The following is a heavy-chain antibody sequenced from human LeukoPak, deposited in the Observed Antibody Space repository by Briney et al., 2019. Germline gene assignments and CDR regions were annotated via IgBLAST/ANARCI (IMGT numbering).Heavy chain of an antibody. J-gene: IGHJ6*03. CDR3: ARDLRYSSGWSASGMDV. Sequence: GASVKVSCKASGYTFTRYYMYWVRQAPGQGLEWMGIINPSGGSTNYAQKFQGRVTMTRDTSTNTVYMELSSLRSDDTAVYYCARDLRYSSGWSASGMDVWGKGTTVTISS. CDR2: INPSGGST. D-gene: IGHD6-19*01. CDR1: GYTFTRYY. V-gene: IGHV1-46*01.